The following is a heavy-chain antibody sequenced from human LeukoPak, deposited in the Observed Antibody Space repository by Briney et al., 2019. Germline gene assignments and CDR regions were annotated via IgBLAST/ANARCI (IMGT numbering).Heavy chain of an antibody. Sequence: GGSLRLYCAASGFTFSRYWMSWVRQVPRKGLEWVAHIKQDGSDKYYVDSVKGRFTISRDNAKNSLYLQMNSLRAEDTAVYYCARDKGDYDTSGSLFVFGGQGTLVTVSS. J-gene: IGHJ4*02. V-gene: IGHV3-7*03. CDR2: IKQDGSDK. CDR1: GFTFSRYW. CDR3: ARDKGDYDTSGSLFVF. D-gene: IGHD3-22*01.